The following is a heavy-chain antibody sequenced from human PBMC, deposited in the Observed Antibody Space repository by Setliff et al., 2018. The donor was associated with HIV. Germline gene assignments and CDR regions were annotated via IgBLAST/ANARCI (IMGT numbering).Heavy chain of an antibody. CDR3: ARDRERWLQSRLFDP. D-gene: IGHD4-4*01. CDR1: GFTFSSYS. V-gene: IGHV3-48*01. J-gene: IGHJ5*02. Sequence: QPGGSLRLSCAASGFTFSSYSMNWVRQAPGKGLEWVSYINSGSSTIYYADSVKGRFTISRDNAKNSLYLQMNSLRAEDTAIYYCARDRERWLQSRLFDPWGQGTLVTVSS. CDR2: INSGSSTI.